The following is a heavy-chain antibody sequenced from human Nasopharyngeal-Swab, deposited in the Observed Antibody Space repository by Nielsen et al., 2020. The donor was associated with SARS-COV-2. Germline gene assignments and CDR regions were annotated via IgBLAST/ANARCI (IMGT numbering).Heavy chain of an antibody. D-gene: IGHD6-13*01. J-gene: IGHJ1*01. CDR2: IFSNDEK. V-gene: IGHV2-26*01. Sequence: SGPTLVQPTETLTLTCTVSGFSRSNARMGVSWIRQPPGKALEWLAHIFSNDEKSYSTSLKSRLTISKDPSKSQVVLTMTNMDPIDTATYYCARIPGLRSSSWYYFQYWGQVTLVTVSS. CDR3: ARIPGLRSSSWYYFQY. CDR1: GFSRSNARMG.